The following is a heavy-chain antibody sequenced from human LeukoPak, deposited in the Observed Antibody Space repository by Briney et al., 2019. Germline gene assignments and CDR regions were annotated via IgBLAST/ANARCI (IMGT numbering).Heavy chain of an antibody. CDR3: AREYYYEELDY. D-gene: IGHD3-22*01. J-gene: IGHJ4*02. Sequence: RGSLRLSCAASGFTFSIYSMHWVRQAPGKGLEYVSGISSNGDSTYYANSVKGRFTISRDNSKNTLYPRMGSLRAEDMAVYYCAREYYYEELDYWGQGTLVTVSS. V-gene: IGHV3-64*01. CDR1: GFTFSIYS. CDR2: ISSNGDST.